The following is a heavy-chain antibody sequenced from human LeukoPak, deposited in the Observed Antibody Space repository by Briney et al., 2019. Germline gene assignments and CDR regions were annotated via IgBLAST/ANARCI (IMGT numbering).Heavy chain of an antibody. CDR1: GFTFSSYA. CDR3: ASFQTPA. CDR2: ISSNGGST. J-gene: IGHJ5*02. V-gene: IGHV3-64*01. Sequence: GGSLRLSCAASGFTFSSYAMHWVRQAPGKGLEYVSAISSNGGSTYYANSVKGRFTISRDNSKNTLYLQMGSLRAEDMAVYYCASFQTPAWGQGTLVTVSS.